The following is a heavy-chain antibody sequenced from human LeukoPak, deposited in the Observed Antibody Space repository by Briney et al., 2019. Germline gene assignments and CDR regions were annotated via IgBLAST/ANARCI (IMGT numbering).Heavy chain of an antibody. CDR2: ISAYNGNT. CDR3: ARVLWFGEFSGWFDP. V-gene: IGHV1-18*01. CDR1: GFTFTSYG. J-gene: IGHJ5*02. Sequence: GGSLRLSCAASGFTFTSYGISWVRQAPGQGLEWMGWISAYNGNTNYAQKLQGRVTMTTDTSTSTAYMELRSLRSDDTAVYYCARVLWFGEFSGWFDPWGQGTLVTVSS. D-gene: IGHD3-10*01.